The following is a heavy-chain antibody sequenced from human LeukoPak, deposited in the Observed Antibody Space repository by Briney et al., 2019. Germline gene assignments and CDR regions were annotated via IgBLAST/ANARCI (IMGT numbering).Heavy chain of an antibody. Sequence: SETLSLTCTVSGGSISSGGYYWSWIRQHPGKGLEWIGYIYYSGSNYYNLSLKSRVTISVDTSKNQFSLKLSSVTAADTAVYYCARYRESNYVPNFDYWGQGTLVTVSS. CDR2: IYYSGSN. D-gene: IGHD4-11*01. J-gene: IGHJ4*02. V-gene: IGHV4-31*03. CDR1: GGSISSGGYY. CDR3: ARYRESNYVPNFDY.